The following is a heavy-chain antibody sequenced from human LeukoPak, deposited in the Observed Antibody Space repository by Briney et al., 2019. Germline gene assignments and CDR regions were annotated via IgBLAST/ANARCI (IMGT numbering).Heavy chain of an antibody. CDR3: ARDNLHMYYFDY. Sequence: GASVKVSCKASGYTFTSYDINWVRQATGQGLEWMGWISAYNGNTNYAQKLQGRVTMTTDTSTSTAYMELRSLRSDDTAVYYCARDNLHMYYFDYWGQGTLVTVSS. CDR1: GYTFTSYD. V-gene: IGHV1-18*01. CDR2: ISAYNGNT. J-gene: IGHJ4*02. D-gene: IGHD2-21*01.